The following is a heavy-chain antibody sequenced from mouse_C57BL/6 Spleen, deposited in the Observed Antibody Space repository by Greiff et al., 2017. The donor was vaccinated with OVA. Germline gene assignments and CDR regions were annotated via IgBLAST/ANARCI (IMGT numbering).Heavy chain of an antibody. CDR2: INPNNGGT. D-gene: IGHD2-4*01. V-gene: IGHV1-26*01. Sequence: VQLQQSGPELVKPGASVKISCKASGYTFTDYYMNWVKQSHGKSLEWIGDINPNNGGTSYNQKFKGKATLTVDKSSSTAYMELRSLTSEDSAVYYCARNDYFLFAYWGQGTLVTVSA. CDR1: GYTFTDYY. J-gene: IGHJ3*01. CDR3: ARNDYFLFAY.